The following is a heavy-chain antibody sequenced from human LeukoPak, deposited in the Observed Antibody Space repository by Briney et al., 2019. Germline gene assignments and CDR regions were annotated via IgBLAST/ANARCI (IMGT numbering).Heavy chain of an antibody. J-gene: IGHJ3*02. CDR2: PYSGGTT. CDR3: TRDHSGNSGYDPYDAFDI. CDR1: GFTVSSTY. D-gene: IGHD5-12*01. V-gene: IGHV3-66*01. Sequence: GGSLRLSCAASGFTVSSTYMSWVRPAPGKGVEWVSVPYSGGTTYYAEPVKGRFSISRDNSKNTLYLQMNSLRAEDTAVYYCTRDHSGNSGYDPYDAFDIWGKGTMVTVSS.